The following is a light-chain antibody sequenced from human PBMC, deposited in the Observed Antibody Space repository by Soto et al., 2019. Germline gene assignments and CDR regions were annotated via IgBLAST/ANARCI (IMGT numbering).Light chain of an antibody. J-gene: IGKJ4*01. CDR1: QRISNYY. Sequence: EIVLTQSPDTLSLSSGERATLSCRASQRISNYYLAWYHQKPGQAPRLLIYGASSRATGVPDRFSGSGSVTDFTLTISILEPEDFAVYYCQQYGSSPLTFGGGTKVEIK. CDR3: QQYGSSPLT. CDR2: GAS. V-gene: IGKV3-20*01.